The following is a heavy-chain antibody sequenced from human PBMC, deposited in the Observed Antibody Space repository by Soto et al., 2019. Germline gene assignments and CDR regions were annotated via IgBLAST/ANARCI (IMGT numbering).Heavy chain of an antibody. CDR2: ISAYNGNT. D-gene: IGHD2-8*01. CDR3: ARGGVLILYPRSYDAFDI. CDR1: GYTFTSYG. V-gene: IGHV1-18*01. J-gene: IGHJ3*02. Sequence: ASVKVSCKASGYTFTSYGISWVRQAPGQGLEWMGWISAYNGNTNYAQKLQDRVTMTTDTSTSTAYIEQRSLRSDDTAVYYCARGGVLILYPRSYDAFDIWGQGTMVTVSS.